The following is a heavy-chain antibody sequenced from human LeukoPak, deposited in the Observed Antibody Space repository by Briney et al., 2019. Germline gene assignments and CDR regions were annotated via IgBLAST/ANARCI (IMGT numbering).Heavy chain of an antibody. CDR2: IGTAGDT. Sequence: GGSLRLSCAASGFTFSSYDMHWVRQATGKGLEWVSAIGTAGDTYYPGSVKGRFTISRENAKNSLYLQMNSLRAGDTAVYHCARAVSYYGSGRPSSWFDPWGQGTLVTVSS. CDR1: GFTFSSYD. V-gene: IGHV3-13*01. CDR3: ARAVSYYGSGRPSSWFDP. D-gene: IGHD3-10*01. J-gene: IGHJ5*02.